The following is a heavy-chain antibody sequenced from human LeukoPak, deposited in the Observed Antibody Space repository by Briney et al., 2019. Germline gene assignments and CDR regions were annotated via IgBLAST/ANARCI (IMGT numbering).Heavy chain of an antibody. Sequence: GRSLRLSCAASGFTFSSYAMHWVRQAPGKGLEWVAVISYDGSNKYYADSVKGRFTISRDNSKNTLYLQMNSLRAEDTAVYYCARIETVADAFDIWGQGTLVTVSS. CDR3: ARIETVADAFDI. CDR1: GFTFSSYA. V-gene: IGHV3-30*14. CDR2: ISYDGSNK. D-gene: IGHD1-1*01. J-gene: IGHJ3*02.